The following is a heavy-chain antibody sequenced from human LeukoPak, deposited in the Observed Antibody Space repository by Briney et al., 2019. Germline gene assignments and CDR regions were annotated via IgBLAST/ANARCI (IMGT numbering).Heavy chain of an antibody. Sequence: GGSLRLSCAASGFTFSSYSMNWVRQAPGKGLEWVSSISSSSSYIYYADSAKGRFTISRDNAKNSLYLQMNSLRAEDTAVYYCARDQLGIGDYWGQGTLVTVSS. CDR2: ISSSSSYI. V-gene: IGHV3-21*04. J-gene: IGHJ4*02. CDR3: ARDQLGIGDY. D-gene: IGHD7-27*01. CDR1: GFTFSSYS.